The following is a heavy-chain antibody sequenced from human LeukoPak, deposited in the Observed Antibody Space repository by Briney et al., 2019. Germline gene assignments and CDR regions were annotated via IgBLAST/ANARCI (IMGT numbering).Heavy chain of an antibody. V-gene: IGHV3-48*01. CDR3: ARDHVYAFDY. Sequence: PGGSLRLSCAASGFSFTSYSMNWVRQAPGKGLEWASYISGSGNAKHYIDSVKGRFTISRDNAKNALYLQMNSLRAEDTAVYFCARDHVYAFDYWGQGTQVTVSS. CDR1: GFSFTSYS. J-gene: IGHJ4*02. D-gene: IGHD2/OR15-2a*01. CDR2: ISGSGNAK.